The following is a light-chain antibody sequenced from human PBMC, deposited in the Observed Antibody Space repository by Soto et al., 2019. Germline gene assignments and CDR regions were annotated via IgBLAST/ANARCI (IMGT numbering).Light chain of an antibody. V-gene: IGKV3-20*01. Sequence: EVVLTQSPGTLSLSPGERATLSCRASQSVSSNYFAWYQQKPGQAPRLLIYGISSRATGIPDRFSGSGSGTDFTLTISRLEPEDFAVYYCEQYGSLPRTFGQGTKVEI. J-gene: IGKJ1*01. CDR1: QSVSSNY. CDR2: GIS. CDR3: EQYGSLPRT.